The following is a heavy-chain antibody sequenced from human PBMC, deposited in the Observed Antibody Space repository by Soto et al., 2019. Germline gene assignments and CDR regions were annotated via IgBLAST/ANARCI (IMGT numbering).Heavy chain of an antibody. CDR1: GGSISTGYY. CDR3: ERQKEMFASGRGFDF. D-gene: IGHD3-10*01. Sequence: SETLSLTCTVSGGSISTGYYWGWIRQPPGKGLEWIGSIYSGGGTFYNPSLKSRVTMSVDTAKKQSSLKLSSVTAADTAVYYCERQKEMFASGRGFDFWGQGTLVTVSS. V-gene: IGHV4-39*01. J-gene: IGHJ4*02. CDR2: IYSGGGT.